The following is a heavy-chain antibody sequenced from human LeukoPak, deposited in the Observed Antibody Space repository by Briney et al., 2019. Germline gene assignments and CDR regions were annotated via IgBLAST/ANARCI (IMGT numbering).Heavy chain of an antibody. Sequence: PSETLSLTCAVSGGSFSPYYWSWIRQPPGKGLEWIGYIFYSGSTSYNPSLKSRVTISVDTSKNQFSLKLSSVTAADTAVYYCADLHVGSWGQGTLVTVSS. V-gene: IGHV4-59*03. J-gene: IGHJ4*02. CDR3: ADLHVGS. CDR2: IFYSGST. CDR1: GGSFSPYY. D-gene: IGHD3-3*01.